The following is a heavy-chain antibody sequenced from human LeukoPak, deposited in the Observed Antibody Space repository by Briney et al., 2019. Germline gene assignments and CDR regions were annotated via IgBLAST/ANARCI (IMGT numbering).Heavy chain of an antibody. CDR3: AKDAYDYVGNSLDY. CDR2: ISADGATI. CDR1: GFTFGDSA. V-gene: IGHV3-43*02. J-gene: IGHJ4*02. D-gene: IGHD4-23*01. Sequence: GGSLRLSCAASGFTFGDSAMHWVRQAPGKSLEWVSLISADGATIYYADSVKGRFTFSRDNSEKSLSLQMNSLRTEDTAFYYCAKDAYDYVGNSLDYWGQGTLVTASS.